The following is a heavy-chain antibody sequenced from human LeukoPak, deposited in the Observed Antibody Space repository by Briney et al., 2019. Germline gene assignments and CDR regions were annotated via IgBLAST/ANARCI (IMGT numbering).Heavy chain of an antibody. CDR2: ISPSGTT. V-gene: IGHV4-4*07. CDR3: ARDLYASGFYFWFDP. Sequence: SETLSLTCTVSGGYTGSHYWSWIRQPAGKGLEWIGRISPSGTTHYNPSLGSRVTMSVDTSKNYFSLRLSSVTAADTAVYYCARDLYASGFYFWFDPWGQGILVTVSS. D-gene: IGHD2/OR15-2a*01. J-gene: IGHJ5*02. CDR1: GGYTGSHY.